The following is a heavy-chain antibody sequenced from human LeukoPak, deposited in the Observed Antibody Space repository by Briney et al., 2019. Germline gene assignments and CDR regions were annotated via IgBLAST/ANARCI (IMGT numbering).Heavy chain of an antibody. V-gene: IGHV4-31*03. CDR3: ASRMDSSGYYSLTYYYYGMDV. Sequence: PSETLSLTCTVSGGSISSGGYYWSWIRQHPGKGLEWIGYIYYSGSTYYNPSLRSRVTISVDTSKNQFSLKLSSVTAADTAVYYCASRMDSSGYYSLTYYYYGMDVWGQGTTVTVSS. CDR1: GGSISSGGYY. J-gene: IGHJ6*02. D-gene: IGHD3-22*01. CDR2: IYYSGST.